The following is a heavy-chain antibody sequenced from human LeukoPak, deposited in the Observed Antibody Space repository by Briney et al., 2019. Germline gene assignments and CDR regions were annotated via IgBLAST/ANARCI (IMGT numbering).Heavy chain of an antibody. J-gene: IGHJ4*02. CDR1: GFTFSYYV. D-gene: IGHD3-22*01. V-gene: IGHV3-30*04. CDR3: ARGNYYDSRGFSVTEH. CDR2: ISRDGTA. Sequence: GGSLRLSCGTSGFTFSYYVFHWVRQAPGKGLDWVAAISRDGTAYYADSVKGRFTVSRDTSEDTVFLQMVSLGLEDTAVYYCARGNYYDSRGFSVTEHWGQGTLVTVSS.